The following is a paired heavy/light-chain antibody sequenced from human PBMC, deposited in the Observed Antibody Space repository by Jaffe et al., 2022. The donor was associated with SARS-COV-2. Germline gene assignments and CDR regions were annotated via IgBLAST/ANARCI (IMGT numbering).Heavy chain of an antibody. CDR2: IIPISETT. J-gene: IGHJ6*03. Sequence: QVQLVQSGAEVKKPGSSVKVPCTASGGTFGSYAFHWVRQAPGQGLEWMGRIIPISETTNYTQKFQGRLTLTADEITTTVYMELSSLRSDDTAVYYCARGLVDDSSGWLEYHYHYMDVWGKGTTVTVSS. CDR3: ARGLVDDSSGWLEYHYHYMDV. V-gene: IGHV1-69*01. D-gene: IGHD3-22*01. CDR1: GGTFGSYA.
Light chain of an antibody. Sequence: DIQLTQSPSFLSASVGDRVTITCRASQGIASYLAWYQQKPGKAPNLLIYAASTLQNGVPSRFSGSGSGTEFTLTISSLQPEDFATYYCQQLDSCPFTFGPGTRVDIE. CDR3: QQLDSCPFT. CDR1: QGIASY. CDR2: AAS. V-gene: IGKV1-9*01. J-gene: IGKJ3*01.